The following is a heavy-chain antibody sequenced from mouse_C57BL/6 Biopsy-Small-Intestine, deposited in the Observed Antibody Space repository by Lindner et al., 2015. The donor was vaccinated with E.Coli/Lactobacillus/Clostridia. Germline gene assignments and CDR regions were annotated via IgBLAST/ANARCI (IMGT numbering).Heavy chain of an antibody. V-gene: IGHV14-2*01. D-gene: IGHD2-4*01. CDR3: ARNYEAMDY. CDR2: IDPEDGET. CDR1: GFNIKDYY. J-gene: IGHJ4*01. Sequence: VQLQESGGRACGXRGASVKLSCTASGFNIKDYYMHWVKQRTEQGLEWIGRIDPEDGETKYAPKFQGKATITADTSSNTAYLQLSSLTSEDTAVYYCARNYEAMDYWGQGTSVTVSS.